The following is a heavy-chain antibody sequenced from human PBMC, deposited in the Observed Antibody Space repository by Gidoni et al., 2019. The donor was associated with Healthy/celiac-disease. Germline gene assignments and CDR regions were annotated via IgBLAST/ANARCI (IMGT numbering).Heavy chain of an antibody. CDR2: ISYDGSNK. CDR1: GFTFSSHG. D-gene: IGHD3-10*01. J-gene: IGHJ6*02. CDR3: ANTLVREDGYYYGMDV. V-gene: IGHV3-30*18. Sequence: QVQLVESGGGVVQPGRSLRLSCAASGFTFSSHGMHWVRQAPGKGLEWVAVISYDGSNKYYADSVKGRFTISRDNSKNTLYLQMNSLRAEDTAVYYCANTLVREDGYYYGMDVWGQGTTVTVSS.